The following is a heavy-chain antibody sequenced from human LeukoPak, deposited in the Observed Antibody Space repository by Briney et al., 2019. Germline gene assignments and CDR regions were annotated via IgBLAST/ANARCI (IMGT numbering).Heavy chain of an antibody. J-gene: IGHJ4*02. D-gene: IGHD4-17*01. CDR3: AKDMWPRLTYGDYGNYFDY. CDR1: GFTFDDYA. CDR2: ISWDGGST. V-gene: IGHV3-43D*03. Sequence: GGSLRLSXAASGFTFDDYAMHWVRQAPGKGMEWVSRISWDGGSTYYADSVKGRFTISRDNSKNSLYLQINSLRAEDTALYYCAKDMWPRLTYGDYGNYFDYWGQGTLVTVSS.